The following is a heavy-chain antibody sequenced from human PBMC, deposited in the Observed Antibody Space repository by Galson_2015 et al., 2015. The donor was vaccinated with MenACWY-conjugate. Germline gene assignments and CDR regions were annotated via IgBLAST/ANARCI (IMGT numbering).Heavy chain of an antibody. V-gene: IGHV3-7*03. J-gene: IGHJ5*02. Sequence: SLRLSCAVSGFTFSSFWMSWVRQAPGKGLEWVANIKYDGTEKAYVASVKGRFTIARDNVKNLLHLQMNSLRAQDTGVYYCVRDKHSAFPQIAAAIAVPFDHWGQGSLVTVSS. CDR2: IKYDGTEK. CDR1: GFTFSSFW. CDR3: VRDKHSAFPQIAAAIAVPFDH. D-gene: IGHD2-21*01.